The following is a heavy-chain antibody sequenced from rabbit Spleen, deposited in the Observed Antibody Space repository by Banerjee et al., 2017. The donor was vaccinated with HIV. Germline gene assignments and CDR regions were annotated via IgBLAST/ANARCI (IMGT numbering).Heavy chain of an antibody. V-gene: IGHV1S40*01. J-gene: IGHJ6*01. Sequence: QSLEESGGDLVKPGASLTLTCTASGFSFSSSYWMCWVRQAPGKGLEWIGCIYTGSGTYYASWAKGRFTITKTSSTTVTLQMTSLTAADTATYFCARDLVAVIGWNFSLWGPGTLVTVS. CDR3: ARDLVAVIGWNFSL. CDR1: GFSFSSSYW. D-gene: IGHD1-1*01. CDR2: IYTGSGT.